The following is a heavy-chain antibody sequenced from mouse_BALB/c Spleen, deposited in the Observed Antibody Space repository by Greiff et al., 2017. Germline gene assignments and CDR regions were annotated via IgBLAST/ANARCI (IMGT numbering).Heavy chain of an antibody. J-gene: IGHJ3*01. Sequence: EVQGVESGGDLVKPGGSLKLSCAASGFTFSSYGMSWVRQTPDKRLEWVATISSGGSYTYYPDSVKGRFTISRDNAKNTLYLQMSSLKSEDTAMYYCARRVDSSGPFAYWGQGTLVTVSA. D-gene: IGHD3-2*01. CDR1: GFTFSSYG. V-gene: IGHV5-6*01. CDR3: ARRVDSSGPFAY. CDR2: ISSGGSYT.